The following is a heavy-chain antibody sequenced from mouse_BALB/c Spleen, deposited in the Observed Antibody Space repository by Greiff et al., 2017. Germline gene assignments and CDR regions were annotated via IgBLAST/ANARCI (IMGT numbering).Heavy chain of an antibody. J-gene: IGHJ1*01. CDR3: AREGNYYGGYFDV. Sequence: EVQLVESGGGLVKPGGSLKLSCAASGFTFSSYAMSWVRQTPEKRLEWVASISSGGSTYYPDSVKGRFTISRDNARNILYLQMSSLRSEDTAMYYCAREGNYYGGYFDVWGAGTTVTVSS. D-gene: IGHD1-1*01. CDR1: GFTFSSYA. CDR2: ISSGGST. V-gene: IGHV5-6-5*01.